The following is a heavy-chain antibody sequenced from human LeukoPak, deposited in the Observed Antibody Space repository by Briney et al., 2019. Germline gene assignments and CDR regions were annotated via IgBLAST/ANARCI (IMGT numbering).Heavy chain of an antibody. CDR3: ASAAVVRGVDYFDY. D-gene: IGHD3-10*01. J-gene: IGHJ4*02. Sequence: GGSLRLSCAASGFTVSSYSMSWARQAPGKGLEWVSVISSSGDATYYADSVKGRFTISRDNSKNRLYLQMNSLRVEDTAIYYGASAAVVRGVDYFDYWGQGTLVTVSS. CDR1: GFTVSSYS. CDR2: ISSSGDAT. V-gene: IGHV3-23*01.